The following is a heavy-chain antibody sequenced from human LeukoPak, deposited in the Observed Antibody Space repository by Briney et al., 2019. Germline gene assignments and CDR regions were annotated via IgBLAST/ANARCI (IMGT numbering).Heavy chain of an antibody. CDR3: ARGGYSYGYLYYFDY. CDR1: GGSISSYY. CDR2: IYYSGST. Sequence: SETLSLTCTVSGGSISSYYWSWIRQPPGKGLGWIGYIYYSGSTNYNPSLKSRVTISVDTFKNQFSLKLSSVTAADTAVYYCARGGYSYGYLYYFDYWGQGTLVTVSS. J-gene: IGHJ4*02. D-gene: IGHD5-18*01. V-gene: IGHV4-59*01.